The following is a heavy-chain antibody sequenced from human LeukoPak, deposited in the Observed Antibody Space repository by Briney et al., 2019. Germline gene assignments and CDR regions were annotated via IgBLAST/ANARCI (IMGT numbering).Heavy chain of an antibody. CDR2: ISAYNGNT. D-gene: IGHD2-15*01. J-gene: IGHJ3*02. CDR1: GHTFTNYG. V-gene: IGHV1-18*01. CDR3: ARENRYCSGGSCYSVASDDAFDI. Sequence: ASVKLSCKASGHTFTNYGITWVPQARGHALECMGWISAYNGNTNYAQKFQGRVTMTTDTSTSTAYMELRSLRSDDTAVYYCARENRYCSGGSCYSVASDDAFDIWGQGTMVTVSS.